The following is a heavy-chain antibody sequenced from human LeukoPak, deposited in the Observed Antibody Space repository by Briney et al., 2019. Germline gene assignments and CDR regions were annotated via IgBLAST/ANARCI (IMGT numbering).Heavy chain of an antibody. Sequence: ESGGSLRLSCAASGFTFSTYSMNWVRQAPGKGLEWVSAISSDSYYIYYADSVKGRFTISRDNAKNSLYLQMNSLRAEDTAVYYCARKFWSGYSHIDYWGQGTLVTVSS. V-gene: IGHV3-21*01. D-gene: IGHD3-3*01. CDR2: ISSDSYYI. CDR1: GFTFSTYS. J-gene: IGHJ4*02. CDR3: ARKFWSGYSHIDY.